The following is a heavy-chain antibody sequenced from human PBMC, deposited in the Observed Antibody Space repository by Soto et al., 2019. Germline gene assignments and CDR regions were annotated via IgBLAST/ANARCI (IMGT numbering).Heavy chain of an antibody. J-gene: IGHJ3*02. Sequence: XETLSLPFTVSGGSIINYDWSWIRQPAGKGLEWIGRVYTSGSTNYNPSLKSRVTMSVDTSRNQFSLKLSSVTAADTAVYYCARASGFCNGGGCPMGAIDIWGQGTMVTVSS. V-gene: IGHV4-4*07. CDR2: VYTSGST. D-gene: IGHD2-15*01. CDR3: ARASGFCNGGGCPMGAIDI. CDR1: GGSIINYD.